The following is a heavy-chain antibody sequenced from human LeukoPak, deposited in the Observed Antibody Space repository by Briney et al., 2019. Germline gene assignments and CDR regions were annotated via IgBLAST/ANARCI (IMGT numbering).Heavy chain of an antibody. CDR2: IYYSGST. CDR1: GGSISSGGYY. Sequence: KPSETLSLTCTVSGGSISSGGYYWSWIRQHPGKGLEWIGYIYYSGSTYYNPSLKSRVTISVDTSKNQFSLKLSSVTAADTAVYYCARGNYYDSSGYGYFDYWGQGILVTVSS. CDR3: ARGNYYDSSGYGYFDY. J-gene: IGHJ4*02. D-gene: IGHD3-22*01. V-gene: IGHV4-31*03.